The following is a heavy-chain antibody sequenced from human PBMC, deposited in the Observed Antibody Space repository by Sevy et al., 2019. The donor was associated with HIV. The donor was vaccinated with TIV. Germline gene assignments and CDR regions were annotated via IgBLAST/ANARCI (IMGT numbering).Heavy chain of an antibody. CDR3: AKLDYDLLTGNPDY. D-gene: IGHD3-9*01. Sequence: GGCLRLSCRASGFRFNNYGMHWVRQAPGKGLQWVAVISHDGRKRFYADSLEGRFTISRDNSKNTLYLQMSGLRTEDTAMYYCAKLDYDLLTGNPDYWGQGTLVTVSS. J-gene: IGHJ4*02. CDR2: ISHDGRKR. V-gene: IGHV3-30*18. CDR1: GFRFNNYG.